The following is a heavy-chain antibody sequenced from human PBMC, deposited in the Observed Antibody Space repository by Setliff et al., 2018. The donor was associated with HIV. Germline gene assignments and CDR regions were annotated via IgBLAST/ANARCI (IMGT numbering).Heavy chain of an antibody. CDR1: GFTFSDYY. Sequence: PGGSLRLSCAASGFTFSDYYMNWVPQAPGKGLEWVSSISSSSTIYYADSVKGRFTISRDNAKNSLYLQMNSLRAEDTAVYYCARDRGIGAVLRFLEWLLAIYYFDYWGQGTLVTVSS. CDR2: ISSSSTI. D-gene: IGHD3-3*01. J-gene: IGHJ4*02. CDR3: ARDRGIGAVLRFLEWLLAIYYFDY. V-gene: IGHV3-11*04.